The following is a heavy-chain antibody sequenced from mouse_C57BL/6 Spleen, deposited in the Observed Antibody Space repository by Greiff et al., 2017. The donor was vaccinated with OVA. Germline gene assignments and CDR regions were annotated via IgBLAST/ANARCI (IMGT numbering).Heavy chain of an antibody. CDR1: GFSLTSYG. D-gene: IGHD1-1*01. Sequence: QVQLKESGPGLGQPSQSLSITCTVSGFSLTSYGVHWVRQPPGKGLEWLGVIWSGGSTDYNAAFISRLSISKDNSKSQVFFKMNSLQADDTAIYYCAKNPYGNYAMDYWGQGTSVTVSS. CDR2: IWSGGST. V-gene: IGHV2-4*01. CDR3: AKNPYGNYAMDY. J-gene: IGHJ4*01.